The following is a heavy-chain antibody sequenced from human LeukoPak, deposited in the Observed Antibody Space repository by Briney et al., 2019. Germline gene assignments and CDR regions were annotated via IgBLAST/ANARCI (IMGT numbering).Heavy chain of an antibody. CDR2: INHSGST. Sequence: PSETLSLTCAVYGGSFSGYYWSWIRQPPGKGLEWIGEINHSGSTNYNPSLKSRVTISVDTSKNQFSLQLNSVTPEDTAVYYCARDKSSSWYFDYWGQGTLVTVSS. V-gene: IGHV4-34*01. D-gene: IGHD6-13*01. J-gene: IGHJ4*02. CDR1: GGSFSGYY. CDR3: ARDKSSSWYFDY.